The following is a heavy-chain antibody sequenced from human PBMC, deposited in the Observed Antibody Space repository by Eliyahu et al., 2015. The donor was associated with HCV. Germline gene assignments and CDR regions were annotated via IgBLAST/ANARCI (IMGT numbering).Heavy chain of an antibody. CDR3: TTGYGGNSVASPFDY. V-gene: IGHV3-15*01. Sequence: EVQLVESGGGLVKPGGSLRLSCAASGFTFSNAWMSWVRQAPGKGLEWVGRIKSKTDGGTTDYAAPVKGRFTISRDDSKNTLYLQMNSLKTEDTAVYYCTTGYGGNSVASPFDYWGQGTLVTVSS. CDR2: IKSKTDGGTT. CDR1: GFTFSNAW. J-gene: IGHJ4*02. D-gene: IGHD4-23*01.